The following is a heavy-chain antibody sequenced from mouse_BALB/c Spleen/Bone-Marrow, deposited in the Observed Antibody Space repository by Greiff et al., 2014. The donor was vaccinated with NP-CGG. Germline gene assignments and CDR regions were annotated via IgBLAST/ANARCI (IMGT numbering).Heavy chain of an antibody. CDR1: GYTFTNYW. J-gene: IGHJ2*02. Sequence: QVQLQQPGAEVVKPGASVKVSCKASGYTFTNYWMQWVKQRPGQGLEWIGEIEPSDSYTNYNQDFKGKATLAVDKSSSTAYMQLSSLTSEDSAVYYCARGRPTVVSDYWGQGTSLTVSS. CDR3: ARGRPTVVSDY. D-gene: IGHD1-1*01. V-gene: IGHV1-69*02. CDR2: IEPSDSYT.